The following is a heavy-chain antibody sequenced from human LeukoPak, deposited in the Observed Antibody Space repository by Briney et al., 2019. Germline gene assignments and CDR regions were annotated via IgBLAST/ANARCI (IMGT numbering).Heavy chain of an antibody. CDR2: ISGSGGST. D-gene: IGHD4-17*01. V-gene: IGHV3-23*01. J-gene: IGHJ4*02. Sequence: GGSLRLSCAASGFTLSSYAMSWVRQAPGKGLEWVSAISGSGGSTYYADSVKGRFTISRDNSKNTLYLQMNSLRAEDTAVCYCAKDGPRDATVTQRGYFDYWGQGTLVTVSS. CDR3: AKDGPRDATVTQRGYFDY. CDR1: GFTLSSYA.